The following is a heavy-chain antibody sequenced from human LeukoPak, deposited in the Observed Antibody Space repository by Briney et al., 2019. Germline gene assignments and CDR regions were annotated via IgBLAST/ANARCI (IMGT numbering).Heavy chain of an antibody. V-gene: IGHV1-2*02. D-gene: IGHD6-19*01. CDR3: ARSSAVADPYSWFDP. CDR2: INPNSGGT. CDR1: GYTFTGYY. Sequence: ASVKVSCKASGYTFTGYYMHWVRQAPGQGLEWMGWINPNSGGTNYAQKFQGRVTMTRDTSISTAYMELSRLRSDDTAVYYCARSSAVADPYSWFDPWGQGTLVTVSS. J-gene: IGHJ5*02.